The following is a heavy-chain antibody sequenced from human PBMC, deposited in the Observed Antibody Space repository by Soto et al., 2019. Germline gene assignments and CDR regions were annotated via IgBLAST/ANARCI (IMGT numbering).Heavy chain of an antibody. CDR2: ISSSSSYI. D-gene: IGHD1-26*01. CDR3: ARGVEMATTPFDY. CDR1: GFTFSSYS. Sequence: PGGSLRLSCAASGFTFSSYSMNWVRQAPGKGLEWVSSISSSSSYIYYADSVKGRFTISRDNAKNSLYLQMNSLRAEDTAVYYWARGVEMATTPFDYWGQGTLVTVSS. J-gene: IGHJ4*02. V-gene: IGHV3-21*01.